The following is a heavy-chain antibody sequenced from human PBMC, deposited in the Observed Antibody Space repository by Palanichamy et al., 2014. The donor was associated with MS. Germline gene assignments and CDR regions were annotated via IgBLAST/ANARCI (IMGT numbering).Heavy chain of an antibody. CDR1: GYTFTTYS. D-gene: IGHD2-15*01. Sequence: QVQLLQSGAEVEKPGASVKVSCKASGYTFTTYSIHWVRQAPGQGLEWMGIINPSGGSTTYAQKFQGRVSLTRDTSTNTVFMGLSSLTSDDTAVYFCVRRINYYYMDVWGKGTTVTVSS. CDR3: VRRINYYYMDV. J-gene: IGHJ6*03. V-gene: IGHV1-46*01. CDR2: INPSGGST.